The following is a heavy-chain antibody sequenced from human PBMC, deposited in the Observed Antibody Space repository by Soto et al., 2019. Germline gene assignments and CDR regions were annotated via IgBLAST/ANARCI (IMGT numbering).Heavy chain of an antibody. Sequence: SVEVTCEDRRYAITGRYLQSVRHEHGKGLEWMGWINPNSGGTNYAQKFQGWVTMTRDTSISTAYMELSRLRSDDTAVYYCARGQPYYNIFTGYPGVDWGQGTLVTVSS. CDR3: ARGQPYYNIFTGYPGVD. CDR1: RYAITGRY. V-gene: IGHV1-2*04. CDR2: INPNSGGT. J-gene: IGHJ4*02. D-gene: IGHD3-9*01.